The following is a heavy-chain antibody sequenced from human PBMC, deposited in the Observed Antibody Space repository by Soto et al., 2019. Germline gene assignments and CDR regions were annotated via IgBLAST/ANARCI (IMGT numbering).Heavy chain of an antibody. Sequence: EVQLLESGGGLVQPGGSLRLSCAASGFTFSSYAMSWVRQAPGKGLEWVSAISGSGGSTYYADSVKGRFTISRDNSKNTLYLQMNSLRAEDTAVYYCAKDRYSYGFPDAFDIWAKGQWSPSLQ. D-gene: IGHD5-18*01. CDR3: AKDRYSYGFPDAFDI. V-gene: IGHV3-23*01. J-gene: IGHJ3*02. CDR2: ISGSGGST. CDR1: GFTFSSYA.